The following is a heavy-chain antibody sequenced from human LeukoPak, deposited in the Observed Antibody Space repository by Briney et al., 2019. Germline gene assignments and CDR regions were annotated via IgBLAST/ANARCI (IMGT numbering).Heavy chain of an antibody. V-gene: IGHV3-7*01. D-gene: IGHD1-26*01. Sequence: GGSLRLSCAASGFTFSSYWMTWVRQAPGKGLEWVAHIKQDGGEKYYVDSVKGRFAISRDNAKLYLQMNSLRAEDTAVYYCARAYSGNYRAGDFWGQGTLVTVSS. CDR1: GFTFSSYW. J-gene: IGHJ4*02. CDR2: IKQDGGEK. CDR3: ARAYSGNYRAGDF.